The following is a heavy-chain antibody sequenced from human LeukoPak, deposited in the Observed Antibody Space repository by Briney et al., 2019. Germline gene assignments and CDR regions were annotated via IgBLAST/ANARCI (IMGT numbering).Heavy chain of an antibody. J-gene: IGHJ4*02. Sequence: SETLSLTCTVYGGSMSSYYWSWIRQPPGKGLERIGYIYYSGNTNYSPSLKSRVTISVDTSKNQFSLKLYSVTAADTAVYYCARGSTMVRNWGQGTLVTVSS. V-gene: IGHV4-59*01. D-gene: IGHD3-10*01. CDR1: GGSMSSYY. CDR2: IYYSGNT. CDR3: ARGSTMVRN.